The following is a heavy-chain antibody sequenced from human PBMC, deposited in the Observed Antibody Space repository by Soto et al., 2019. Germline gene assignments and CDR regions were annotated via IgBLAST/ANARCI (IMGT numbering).Heavy chain of an antibody. CDR2: IIPIFGTA. D-gene: IGHD3-22*01. CDR3: ARGNSSGYYRYYYYGMDV. Sequence: QVQLVQSGAEVKKPGSSVKVSCKASGGTFSSYAISWVRQAPGQGLEWMGGIIPIFGTANYAQKFQGRVTITADESTSTDYMELSSLRSEDTAVYYCARGNSSGYYRYYYYGMDVWGQGTTVTVSS. J-gene: IGHJ6*02. CDR1: GGTFSSYA. V-gene: IGHV1-69*01.